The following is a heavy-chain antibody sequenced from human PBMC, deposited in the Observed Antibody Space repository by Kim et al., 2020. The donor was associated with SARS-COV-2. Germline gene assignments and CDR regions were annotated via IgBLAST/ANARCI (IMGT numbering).Heavy chain of an antibody. CDR1: GGSIRSYY. V-gene: IGHV4-59*01. CDR3: ARVRSGYSNTDWYFDL. J-gene: IGHJ2*01. Sequence: SETLSLTCTVSGGSIRSYYWSWIRQPPGKGLEWIGYIYYSGSTNYNPSLKSRVTISVDTSKNQFSLKLSSVTAADTAVYYCARVRSGYSNTDWYFDLWGRGTLVPVSS. D-gene: IGHD6-13*01. CDR2: IYYSGST.